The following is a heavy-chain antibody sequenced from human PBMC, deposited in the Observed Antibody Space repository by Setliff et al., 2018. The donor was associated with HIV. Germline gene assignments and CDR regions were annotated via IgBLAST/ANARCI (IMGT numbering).Heavy chain of an antibody. CDR2: ISDSDSTI. V-gene: IGHV3-48*04. J-gene: IGHJ4*02. CDR1: GFTFSRYG. D-gene: IGHD5-18*01. CDR3: ARESYNYGYND. Sequence: GSLRLSCAASGFTFSRYGMNWVRQAPGKGLEWVSTISDSDSTIYYADSVKGRSITFRDNAKNSLYLQMNSLRAEDTAVYYCARESYNYGYNDWGQGTLVTVS.